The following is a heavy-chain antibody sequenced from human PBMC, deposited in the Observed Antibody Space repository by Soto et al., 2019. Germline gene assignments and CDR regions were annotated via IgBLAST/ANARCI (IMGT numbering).Heavy chain of an antibody. D-gene: IGHD5-12*01. CDR2: IKSKTDGGTT. CDR1: RFTFSNAW. V-gene: IGHV3-15*01. CDR3: TPGEDSGYDLMDYYYYYYMDV. J-gene: IGHJ6*03. Sequence: EVQLVESGGGLVKPGGSLRLSCAASRFTFSNAWMSWVRQAPGKGLEWVGRIKSKTDGGTTDYAAPVKGRFTISRDDSKNTLYLQMNSLKTEDTAVYYCTPGEDSGYDLMDYYYYYYMDVWGKGTTVTVSS.